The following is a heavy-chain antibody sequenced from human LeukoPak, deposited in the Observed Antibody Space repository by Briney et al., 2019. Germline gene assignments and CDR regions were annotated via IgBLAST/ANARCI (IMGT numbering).Heavy chain of an antibody. J-gene: IGHJ4*02. V-gene: IGHV3-23*01. CDR2: ISGSGVYT. D-gene: IGHD6-19*01. Sequence: PGGSLRLSCAASGFTFSNYGMSWVRQAPGKGLEWVSAISGSGVYTYYVDSAKGRFTISRDNAKNTVYLQMNSLRPEDTAVYYCAKLSNSIAGAGNPFDYWGRETLVSVSS. CDR3: AKLSNSIAGAGNPFDY. CDR1: GFTFSNYG.